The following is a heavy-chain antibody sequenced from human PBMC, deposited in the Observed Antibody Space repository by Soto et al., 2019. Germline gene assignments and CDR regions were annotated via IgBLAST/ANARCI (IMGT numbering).Heavy chain of an antibody. Sequence: EESLRLCSTASGLTLRPGAKLLFLLVPEKELEWVAVISYDGSNKYYADSVKGRFTISRDNSKNTLYLQMNSLRAEDTAVYYCAKILSCYPDYYYGKSVSGQGTTDIVSS. V-gene: IGHV3-30*04. CDR1: GLTLRPGA. J-gene: IGHJ6*02. CDR3: AKILSCYPDYYYGKSV. D-gene: IGHD5-18*01. CDR2: ISYDGSNK.